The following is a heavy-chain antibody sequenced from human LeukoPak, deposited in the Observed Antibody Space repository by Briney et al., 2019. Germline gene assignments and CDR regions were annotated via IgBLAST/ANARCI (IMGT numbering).Heavy chain of an antibody. CDR3: ARSNYDILTGYFAAGGDY. J-gene: IGHJ4*02. V-gene: IGHV1-18*04. Sequence: ASVKVSCKASGYTFTGYYMHWVRQAPGQGLEWMGWISAYNGNTNYAQKLQGRVTMTTDTSTSTAYMELRSLRSDDTAVYYCARSNYDILTGYFAAGGDYWGQGTLVTVSS. D-gene: IGHD3-9*01. CDR1: GYTFTGYY. CDR2: ISAYNGNT.